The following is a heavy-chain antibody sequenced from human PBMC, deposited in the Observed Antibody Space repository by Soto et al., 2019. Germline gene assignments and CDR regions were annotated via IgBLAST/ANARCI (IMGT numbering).Heavy chain of an antibody. D-gene: IGHD2-2*01. J-gene: IGHJ6*02. CDR3: ARDDRGSTSCYGMDV. CDR1: GGPISSSNW. Sequence: SETLSLTCAVSGGPISSSNWWSWVRQPPGKGLEWIGEIYHSGSTNYNPSLKSRVTISVDKSKNQFSLKLSSVTAADTAVYYCARDDRGSTSCYGMDVWGQGTTVTVSS. V-gene: IGHV4-4*02. CDR2: IYHSGST.